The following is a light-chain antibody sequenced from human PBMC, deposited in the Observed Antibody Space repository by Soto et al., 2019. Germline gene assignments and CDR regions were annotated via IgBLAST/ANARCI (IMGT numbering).Light chain of an antibody. CDR3: CSYAGSLTFV. V-gene: IGLV2-11*01. CDR2: DVN. Sequence: QSALTQPRSVSGSPGESVTISCTGTNSDVGGYNFVSWYQQHPGKAPKGMIYDVNKRPSEVPDRFSGSKSGNTASLTISGLDVEDEADYHCCSYAGSLTFVFGGGTKVTVL. CDR1: NSDVGGYNF. J-gene: IGLJ2*01.